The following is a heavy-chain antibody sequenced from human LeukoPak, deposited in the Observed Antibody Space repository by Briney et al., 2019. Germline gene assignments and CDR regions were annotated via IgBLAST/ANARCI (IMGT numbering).Heavy chain of an antibody. J-gene: IGHJ4*02. V-gene: IGHV4-30-2*01. CDR3: ARDIEINYFDY. CDR1: GGSISSGGYS. CDR2: IYHSGST. D-gene: IGHD2/OR15-2a*01. Sequence: PSETPSLTCAVSGGSISSGGYSWSWIRQPPGKGLEWIGYIYHSGSTYYNPSLKSRVTISVDRSKNQFSLKLSSVTAADTAVYYCARDIEINYFDYWGQGTLVTVSS.